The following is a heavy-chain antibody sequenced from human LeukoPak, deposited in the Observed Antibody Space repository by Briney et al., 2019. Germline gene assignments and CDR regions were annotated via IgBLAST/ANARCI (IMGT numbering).Heavy chain of an antibody. CDR2: IWYDGSNK. Sequence: GRSLRLSCAASGFTFSSYGMHWVRQAPGKGLEWVAVIWYDGSNKYYADSVKGRFTISRDNSKNTLYLQMNSVRAEDTAVYYCARGMEWEPASQLHYYYYYGMDVWGQGTTVTVSS. V-gene: IGHV3-33*01. D-gene: IGHD1-26*01. J-gene: IGHJ6*02. CDR3: ARGMEWEPASQLHYYYYYGMDV. CDR1: GFTFSSYG.